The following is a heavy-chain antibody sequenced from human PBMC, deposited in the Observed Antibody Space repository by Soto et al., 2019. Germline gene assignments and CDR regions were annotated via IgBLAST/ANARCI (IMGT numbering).Heavy chain of an antibody. V-gene: IGHV6-1*01. CDR2: TYYRSKWYN. CDR1: GDSVSDNSAA. Sequence: SQTLSLTCAISGDSVSDNSAAWNWIRQSPSRGLEWLGRTYYRSKWYNDYADSVKSRISINPDTSKNQFSLQLNSVTPEDTAVYYCVRDGYSSSYDFDLWGQGTLVTVSS. D-gene: IGHD6-13*01. CDR3: VRDGYSSSYDFDL. J-gene: IGHJ4*02.